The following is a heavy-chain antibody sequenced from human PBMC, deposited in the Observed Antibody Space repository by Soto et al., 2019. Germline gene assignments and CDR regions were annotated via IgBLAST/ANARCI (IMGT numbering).Heavy chain of an antibody. Sequence: QVQLQESGPGLVKPSQTLSLTCTVSGGSISSGDYYWSWIRQPPGQGLEWIGYIYHSGNTYYNPSLKSRVTISVYTSKNQFSLKLSSVTAADTAVYYCARERPDGARLDPWGQGTLVTVSS. V-gene: IGHV4-30-4*01. CDR3: ARERPDGARLDP. J-gene: IGHJ5*02. D-gene: IGHD6-6*01. CDR1: GGSISSGDYY. CDR2: IYHSGNT.